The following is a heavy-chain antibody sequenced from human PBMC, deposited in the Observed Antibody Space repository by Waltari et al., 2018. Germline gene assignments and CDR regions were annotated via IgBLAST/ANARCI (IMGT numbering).Heavy chain of an antibody. J-gene: IGHJ6*03. D-gene: IGHD3-3*01. CDR3: ARVLSGLNPYYYYYYMDV. Sequence: QVQLQESGPGLVKPSQTLSLTCTVPGGSISSGGYYWSWIRQQQGKRLEWIGYIYYSGSTYYNPSLKSRVTISVDTSKNQFSLKLSSVTAADTAVYYCARVLSGLNPYYYYYYMDVWGKGTTVTVSS. V-gene: IGHV4-31*03. CDR1: GGSISSGGYY. CDR2: IYYSGST.